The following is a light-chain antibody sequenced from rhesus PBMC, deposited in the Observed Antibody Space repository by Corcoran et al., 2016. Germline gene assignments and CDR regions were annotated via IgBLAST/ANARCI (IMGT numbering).Light chain of an antibody. CDR1: ESVGSY. CDR2: SAS. CDR3: QQYNDLLT. J-gene: IGKJ4*01. Sequence: EIVMTQSPATLSLSPGETVTLSCRASESVGSYLAWDQQKPGQAPKLFVHSASFRATGIPDMFSGSGSRTDFTLTIRSLEPEDVGVYHCQQYNDLLTFGGGTKVEIK. V-gene: IGKV3-40*01.